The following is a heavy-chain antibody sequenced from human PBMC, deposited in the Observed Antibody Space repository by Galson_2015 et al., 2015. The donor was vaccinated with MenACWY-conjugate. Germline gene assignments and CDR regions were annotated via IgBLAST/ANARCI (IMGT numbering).Heavy chain of an antibody. CDR2: FDPEDGET. CDR3: ATERGGVTNEYFQH. Sequence: SVKVSCKVSGYTLTDLSMHWVRQAPGKGLEWMGGFDPEDGETIYAQKFQGRVTMTGDTSTDTAYMELSSLRSEDTAVYFCATERGGVTNEYFQHWGQGTLVTVSS. D-gene: IGHD4-17*01. J-gene: IGHJ1*01. CDR1: GYTLTDLS. V-gene: IGHV1-24*01.